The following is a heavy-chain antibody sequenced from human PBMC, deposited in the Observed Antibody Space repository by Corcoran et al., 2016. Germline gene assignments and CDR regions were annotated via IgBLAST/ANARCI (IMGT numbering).Heavy chain of an antibody. D-gene: IGHD6-13*01. CDR3: ARSGSSWYFDY. V-gene: IGHV2-26*01. J-gene: IGHJ4*02. Sequence: QVTLKESGPVLVKPTETLTLTCTASGFSLSNARMGVSWIRQPPGKALEWLAHIFSNDEKSYSTSLKSRLTISKDTSKSQVVLTMTNMDPVDTATYYCARSGSSWYFDYWGQGTLVTVSS. CDR1: GFSLSNARMG. CDR2: IFSNDEK.